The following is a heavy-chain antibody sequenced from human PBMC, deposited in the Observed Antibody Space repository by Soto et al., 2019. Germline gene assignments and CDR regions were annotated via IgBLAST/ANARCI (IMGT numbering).Heavy chain of an antibody. Sequence: SDTLSLTWTVSGGSISSYYWNWIRQPPGKGLEWIGYIYYSGSTNYNPSLKSRVTISVDTSKNQFSLKLSSVTAADTAVYYCATQTGFTNWFDPWGQGTLVTVSS. V-gene: IGHV4-59*01. CDR1: GGSISSYY. CDR2: IYYSGST. J-gene: IGHJ5*02. CDR3: ATQTGFTNWFDP. D-gene: IGHD1-1*01.